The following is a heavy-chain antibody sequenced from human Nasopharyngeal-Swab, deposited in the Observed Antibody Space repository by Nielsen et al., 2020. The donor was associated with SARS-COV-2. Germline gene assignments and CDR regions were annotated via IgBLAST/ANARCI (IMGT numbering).Heavy chain of an antibody. CDR3: AKGYSGYEPQLDY. V-gene: IGHV3-23*01. Sequence: GESLKISCAASGFTFSSYAMSWVRQAPGKGLEWVSAISGSGSTTYYADSVKGRFTISRDNSKNTLYLQMNSLRAEDTAVYYCAKGYSGYEPQLDYWGQGTLVTVSS. J-gene: IGHJ4*02. CDR1: GFTFSSYA. CDR2: ISGSGSTT. D-gene: IGHD5-12*01.